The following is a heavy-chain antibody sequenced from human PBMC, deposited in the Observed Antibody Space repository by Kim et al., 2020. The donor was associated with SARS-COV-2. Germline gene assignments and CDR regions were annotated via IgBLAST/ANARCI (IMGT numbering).Heavy chain of an antibody. J-gene: IGHJ6*02. D-gene: IGHD2-2*01. Sequence: SVKVSCKASGGTFSSYAISWVRQAPGQGLEWMGRIIPILGIANYAQKFQGRVTITADKSTSTAYMELSSLRSEDTAVYYCARDHCSSTSCYAPKGPKENGMDVWGQGTTVTVSS. V-gene: IGHV1-69*04. CDR2: IIPILGIA. CDR3: ARDHCSSTSCYAPKGPKENGMDV. CDR1: GGTFSSYA.